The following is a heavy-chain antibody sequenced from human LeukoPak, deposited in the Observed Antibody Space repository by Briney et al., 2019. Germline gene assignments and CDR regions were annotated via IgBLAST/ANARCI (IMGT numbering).Heavy chain of an antibody. CDR2: ISAYNGNT. V-gene: IGHV1-18*01. CDR1: GYTFTSYG. Sequence: ASVNVSCKASGYTFTSYGISWVRQAPGQGLEWMGWISAYNGNTNYAQKLQGRVTMTTDTSTSTAYMELRSLRSDDTAVYYCARVNGNRQDNWFDPWGQGTLVTVSS. J-gene: IGHJ5*02. CDR3: ARVNGNRQDNWFDP.